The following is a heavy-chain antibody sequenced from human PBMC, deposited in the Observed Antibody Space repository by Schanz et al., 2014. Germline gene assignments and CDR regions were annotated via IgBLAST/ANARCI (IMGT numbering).Heavy chain of an antibody. CDR3: ARAGYCTSVSCSLFVSDY. J-gene: IGHJ4*02. V-gene: IGHV3-33*01. CDR1: GFNFGSHG. D-gene: IGHD2-2*03. Sequence: QVQLVESGGGVVQPGRSLRLSCAASGFNFGSHGMHWVRQAPGKGLEWVAVISYDGSFKNYADSVRGRITMSRDNSKNTVYLQMSSLRAEDTAVYYCARAGYCTSVSCSLFVSDYWGQGTLVTVSS. CDR2: ISYDGSFK.